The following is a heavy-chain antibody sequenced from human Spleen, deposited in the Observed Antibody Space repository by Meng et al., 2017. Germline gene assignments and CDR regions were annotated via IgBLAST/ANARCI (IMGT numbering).Heavy chain of an antibody. D-gene: IGHD2-2*01. CDR1: GGSIISSNW. J-gene: IGHJ4*02. CDR3: ARDSSSTSNYYFDY. CDR2: VFHTGST. V-gene: IGHV4-4*02. Sequence: QVQLQESGPGLVKPSGTLSLTCAVSGGSIISSNWWSWVRQPPGKGLEWNGEVFHTGSTNYNPSLKSRVTISVDKSKNHFSLKLTSVTAADTAVYYCARDSSSTSNYYFDYWGQGTLVTVSS.